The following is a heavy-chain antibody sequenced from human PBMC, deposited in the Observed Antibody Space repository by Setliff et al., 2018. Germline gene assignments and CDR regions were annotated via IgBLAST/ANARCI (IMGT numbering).Heavy chain of an antibody. CDR2: IYPDDSDT. V-gene: IGHV5-51*01. CDR3: ARALYPSSFIGHNWFDP. CDR1: ASTFSNYW. D-gene: IGHD2-2*01. J-gene: IGHJ5*02. Sequence: PGESLKISCKDSASTFSNYWIVWVRQMPGKGLEWMGMIYPDDSDTKYHPSFQGQVTISADKSISTVYLQWSSLKASDTAMYYCARALYPSSFIGHNWFDPWGQGTLVTVSS.